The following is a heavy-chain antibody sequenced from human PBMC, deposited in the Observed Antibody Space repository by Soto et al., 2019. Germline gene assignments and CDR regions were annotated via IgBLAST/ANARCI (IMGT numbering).Heavy chain of an antibody. D-gene: IGHD6-19*01. V-gene: IGHV2-26*01. Sequence: HVTLKESGPVLVKPTETLTLRCTVSGLSITDSEMGVSWIRQPPGQPLEWLAHIDSSGEKSYRTVLKSRLAISNDTSKTHIVLTMTNMDPADTATYYCARRHLAVAVSPWFDPWGQGIPVTVSS. CDR1: GLSITDSEMG. J-gene: IGHJ5*02. CDR2: IDSSGEK. CDR3: ARRHLAVAVSPWFDP.